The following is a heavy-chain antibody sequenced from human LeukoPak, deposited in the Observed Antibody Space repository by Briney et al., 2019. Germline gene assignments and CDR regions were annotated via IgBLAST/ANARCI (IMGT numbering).Heavy chain of an antibody. CDR2: IYYSGST. CDR3: ARGRDSSSFSGGWFDP. J-gene: IGHJ5*02. D-gene: IGHD6-13*01. CDR1: GGSISSHY. V-gene: IGHV4-59*11. Sequence: PSETLSLTCTVSGGSISSHYWSWIRQPPGKGLEWIGYIYYSGSTNYNPSLKSRVTISVDTSKNQFSLKLSSVTAADTAVYYCARGRDSSSFSGGWFDPWGQGTLVTVSS.